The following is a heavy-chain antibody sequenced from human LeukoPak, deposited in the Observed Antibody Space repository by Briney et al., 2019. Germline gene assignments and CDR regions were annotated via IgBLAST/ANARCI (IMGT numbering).Heavy chain of an antibody. Sequence: SETLSLTCAVYGGSFSGYYWSWIRQPPGKGLEWIGEINHSGSTNYNPSLKSRVTISVDTSKNQFSLKLSSVTAADTAVYYCARHDSGGWYGRWFDPWGQGTLVTVSS. CDR3: ARHDSGGWYGRWFDP. J-gene: IGHJ5*02. CDR2: INHSGST. D-gene: IGHD6-19*01. V-gene: IGHV4-34*01. CDR1: GGSFSGYY.